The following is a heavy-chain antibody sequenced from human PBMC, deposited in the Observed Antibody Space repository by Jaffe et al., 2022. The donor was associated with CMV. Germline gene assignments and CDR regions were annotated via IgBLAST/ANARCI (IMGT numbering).Heavy chain of an antibody. Sequence: EVQLVESGGGLVQPGRSLRLSCTTSGFTFGDYAMHWVRQAPGKGLEWVSGISWNSNSIGYADSVKGRFTISRDNAKNSLYLQMNSLRAEDTAFYYCAKDRYNWNYYTLDYWGQGTLVTVSS. D-gene: IGHD1-7*01. CDR3: AKDRYNWNYYTLDY. CDR2: ISWNSNSI. CDR1: GFTFGDYA. V-gene: IGHV3-9*01. J-gene: IGHJ4*02.